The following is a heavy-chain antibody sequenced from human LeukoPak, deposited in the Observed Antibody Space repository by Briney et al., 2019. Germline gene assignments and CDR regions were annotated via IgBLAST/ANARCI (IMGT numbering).Heavy chain of an antibody. J-gene: IGHJ4*02. V-gene: IGHV1-2*06. CDR3: ARYCSSTSCFEAPSASYYFDY. CDR2: INPNSGGT. CDR1: GGTFSSYT. D-gene: IGHD2-2*01. Sequence: ASVKVSCKASGGTFSSYTISWVRQAPGQGLEWMGRINPNSGGTNYAQKFQGRVTMTRDTSISTAYMELSRLRSDDTAVYYCARYCSSTSCFEAPSASYYFDYWGQGTLVTVSS.